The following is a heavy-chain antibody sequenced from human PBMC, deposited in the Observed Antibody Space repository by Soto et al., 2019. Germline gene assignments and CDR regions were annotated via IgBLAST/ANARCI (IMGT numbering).Heavy chain of an antibody. Sequence: HPGGSLRLSCAGSGFSLSDHYMDWVRQAPGKGLEWIGRSRSRTFVYTTEYAASLKDRFTISRDTSKNLLFLQIKSLKAEDTAVYYCTRGSSGRLSSNYYGMDVWGQGTSVTVSS. CDR1: GFSLSDHY. V-gene: IGHV3-72*01. J-gene: IGHJ6*02. D-gene: IGHD6-19*01. CDR3: TRGSSGRLSSNYYGMDV. CDR2: SRSRTFVYTT.